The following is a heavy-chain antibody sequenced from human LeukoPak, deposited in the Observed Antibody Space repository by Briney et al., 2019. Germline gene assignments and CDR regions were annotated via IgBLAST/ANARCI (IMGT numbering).Heavy chain of an antibody. CDR3: ARGNFRRDGYNFDY. CDR2: IWYDGTNK. CDR1: GFIFSSYG. D-gene: IGHD5-24*01. J-gene: IGHJ4*02. Sequence: GRSLRLSCAASGFIFSSYGMHWVRQAPGKGLEWVAVIWYDGTNKYYADSVKGRFTISRDNSKNTLYLQMNSLRAEDTAVFYCARGNFRRDGYNFDYWGQGTLVTVSS. V-gene: IGHV3-33*01.